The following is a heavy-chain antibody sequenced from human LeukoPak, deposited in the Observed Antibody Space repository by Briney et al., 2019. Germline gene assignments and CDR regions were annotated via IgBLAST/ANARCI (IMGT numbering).Heavy chain of an antibody. CDR3: ARDHWQQLALPDY. J-gene: IGHJ4*02. CDR1: GFTFSSYE. D-gene: IGHD6-13*01. V-gene: IGHV3-48*03. CDR2: ISSSGSTI. Sequence: PGGPLRLSCAASGFTFSSYEMNWVRQAPGKGLEWVSYISSSGSTIYYADSVKGRFTISRDNAKNSLYLQMNSLRAEDTAVYYCARDHWQQLALPDYWGQGTLVTVSS.